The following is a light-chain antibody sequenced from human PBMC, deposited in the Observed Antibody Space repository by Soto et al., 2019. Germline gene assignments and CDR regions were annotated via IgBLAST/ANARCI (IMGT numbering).Light chain of an antibody. CDR2: GAS. V-gene: IGKV3-20*01. CDR1: QSVSSSY. J-gene: IGKJ2*01. Sequence: EIVLTQSPGTLSLSPGERATLFCRASQSVSSSYLAWYQHKPGQAPRLLIYGASSRATGIPDRFSGSGSGTDFTLTISRLEPEDFAVYYYQQYGSSPHTFGQGTKLEIK. CDR3: QQYGSSPHT.